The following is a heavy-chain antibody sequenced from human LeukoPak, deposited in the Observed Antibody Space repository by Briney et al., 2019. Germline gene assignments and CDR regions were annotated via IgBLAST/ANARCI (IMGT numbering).Heavy chain of an antibody. Sequence: GGSLRLSCAASGFTFSNYWMTWVRQAPGKGLEWVANIKQDGSEKYYVDSVKGRFTISRDNAKNSLSLQMNSLRAEDTAVYYCARYSSSYGWFDPWGQGTLVTVPS. V-gene: IGHV3-7*01. CDR3: ARYSSSYGWFDP. J-gene: IGHJ5*02. CDR1: GFTFSNYW. D-gene: IGHD3-22*01. CDR2: IKQDGSEK.